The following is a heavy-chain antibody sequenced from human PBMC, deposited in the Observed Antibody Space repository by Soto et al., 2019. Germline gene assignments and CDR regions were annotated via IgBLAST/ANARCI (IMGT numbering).Heavy chain of an antibody. CDR3: ARESTMTAVATGGFDY. CDR1: GGSVSSGSYY. V-gene: IGHV4-61*01. D-gene: IGHD4-4*01. J-gene: IGHJ4*02. Sequence: QVQLQESGPGLVKPSETLSLTCTVSGGSVSSGSYYWSWIRQPPGKGLEWIGYIYYSGSTNYNPSLESRVTISVDTSKNPFSLKLSSVTAADTAVYYCARESTMTAVATGGFDYWGQGTLLTVSS. CDR2: IYYSGST.